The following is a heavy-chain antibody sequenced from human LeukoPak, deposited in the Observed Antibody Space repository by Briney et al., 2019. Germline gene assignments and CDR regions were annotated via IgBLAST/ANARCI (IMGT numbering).Heavy chain of an antibody. J-gene: IGHJ5*02. CDR3: ARVLSGSWDWFDP. CDR2: INTDGSRI. D-gene: IGHD3-22*01. V-gene: IGHV3-74*01. Sequence: GSLRLSCSASGFTFSSYAMQWVRQAPGKGLVWVSRINTDGSRITYADSVKGRFTISRDNAMNTVYLQMNSLRAEDTAVYYCARVLSGSWDWFDPWGQGTLVTVSS. CDR1: GFTFSSYA.